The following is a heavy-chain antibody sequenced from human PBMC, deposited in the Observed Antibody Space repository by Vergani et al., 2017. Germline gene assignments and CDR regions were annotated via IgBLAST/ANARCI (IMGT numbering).Heavy chain of an antibody. J-gene: IGHJ3*02. CDR2: IYYSWST. V-gene: IGHV4-59*01. CDR3: ARRLAVAHAFDI. CDR1: GGSISSYY. D-gene: IGHD6-19*01. Sequence: QVQLQESGPGLVKPSETLSLTCTVSGGSISSYYWSWIRPPPGKGLEWIGYIYYSWSTNYNPSLKSRVTISVGTSKTQFSLKLSSVTAAYTAVYYCARRLAVAHAFDIWGQGTMVTVSS.